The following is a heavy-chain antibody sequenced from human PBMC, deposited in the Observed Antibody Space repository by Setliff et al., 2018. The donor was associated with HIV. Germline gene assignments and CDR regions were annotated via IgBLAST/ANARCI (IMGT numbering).Heavy chain of an antibody. D-gene: IGHD6-19*01. CDR3: ARRPAGAVAGGYGMDV. CDR1: NYSISSAYY. V-gene: IGHV4-38-2*01. J-gene: IGHJ6*02. Sequence: PSETLSLTCAVSNYSISSAYYWGWIRHPPGKGLEWIGSIYHSGSTYYNPSLKSRVTISVDTSKNQFPLKLSSVTAADTAVYYCARRPAGAVAGGYGMDVWGQGTTVTVSS. CDR2: IYHSGST.